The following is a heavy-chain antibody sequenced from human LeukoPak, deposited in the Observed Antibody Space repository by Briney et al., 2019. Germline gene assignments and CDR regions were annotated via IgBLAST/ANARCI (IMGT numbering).Heavy chain of an antibody. D-gene: IGHD6-13*01. J-gene: IGHJ6*02. CDR3: ARGYSSSPNYYYYYGMDV. V-gene: IGHV3-9*01. Sequence: GRSLRLSCVASGLRFDDYAMNWVRQAPGKGLEWVSSISWNSGTIGYGDSVKGRFTISRDNAKNSLYLQMNSLRAEDTAVYYCARGYSSSPNYYYYYGMDVWGQGTTVTVSS. CDR2: ISWNSGTI. CDR1: GLRFDDYA.